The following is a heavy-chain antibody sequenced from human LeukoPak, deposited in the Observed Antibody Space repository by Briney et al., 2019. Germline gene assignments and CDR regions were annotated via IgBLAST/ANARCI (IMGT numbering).Heavy chain of an antibody. V-gene: IGHV3-21*01. CDR1: GFTFSSYS. D-gene: IGHD6-6*01. CDR3: ARADSSSSRLDC. J-gene: IGHJ4*02. Sequence: GGSLRLSCAASGFTFSSYSMNWVRQAPGKGLEWVSSINSKSRYIYYADSLKGRFTISRDNGKNSVYLQMNSLRAEDTAVYFCARADSSSSRLDCRGRGTLVTVSS. CDR2: INSKSRYI.